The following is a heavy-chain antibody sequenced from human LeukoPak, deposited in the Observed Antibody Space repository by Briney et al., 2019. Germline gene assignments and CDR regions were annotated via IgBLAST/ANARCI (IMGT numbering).Heavy chain of an antibody. J-gene: IGHJ5*01. CDR2: INSEGSST. CDR1: GFTLSTYW. Sequence: GGPLRLSCAASGFTLSTYWMHWVRQAPGKGLVWVSRINSEGSSTTYADSVKGRFTISRDNAKNILYLQMNSLRAEDTAVYHCARDPAPQGWFDSWGQGTLVTVSS. V-gene: IGHV3-74*01. CDR3: ARDPAPQGWFDS.